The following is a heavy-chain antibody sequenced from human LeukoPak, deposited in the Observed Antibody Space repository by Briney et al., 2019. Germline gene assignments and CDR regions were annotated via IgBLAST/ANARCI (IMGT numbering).Heavy chain of an antibody. CDR1: GYSISSGYY. CDR2: IYHGGST. V-gene: IGHV4-38-2*01. D-gene: IGHD4/OR15-4a*01. CDR3: ARYGGPFDY. Sequence: SETLSLTCAVSGYSISSGYYWGWIRQPPGKGLEWIGSIYHGGSTYYNPSLKSRVTISVDTSKNQFSLKLSSVTAADTAVYYCARYGGPFDYWGQGTLVTVSS. J-gene: IGHJ4*02.